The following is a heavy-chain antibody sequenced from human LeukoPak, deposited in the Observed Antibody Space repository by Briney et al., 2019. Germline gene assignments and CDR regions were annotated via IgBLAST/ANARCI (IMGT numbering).Heavy chain of an antibody. CDR1: GGTFSSYA. V-gene: IGHV1-69*13. Sequence: ASVKVSCKASGGTFSSYAISWVRQAPGQGLEWMGGIIPIFGTANYAQKFQGRVTITADESTSTAYMELSSLRSEDTAVYYCARDSVGVRGVLIRPYNWFDPWGQGTLVTVSS. J-gene: IGHJ5*02. CDR3: ARDSVGVRGVLIRPYNWFDP. CDR2: IIPIFGTA. D-gene: IGHD3-10*01.